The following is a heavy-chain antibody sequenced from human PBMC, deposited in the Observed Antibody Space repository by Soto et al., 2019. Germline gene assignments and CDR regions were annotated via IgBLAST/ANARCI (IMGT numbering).Heavy chain of an antibody. CDR2: IKSNIDGGTT. V-gene: IGHV3-15*07. J-gene: IGHJ4*02. CDR3: SHGYYQYFNS. Sequence: GGSLRLSCKVSGVTLTNVGMNWVRQAPGKGPEWVGRIKSNIDGGTTDYAAPVKGRSTVSRDDSENTLYLQMNSLKTEDTAVYYCSHGYYQYFNSWGQGTLVTVSS. CDR1: GVTLTNVG. D-gene: IGHD5-18*01.